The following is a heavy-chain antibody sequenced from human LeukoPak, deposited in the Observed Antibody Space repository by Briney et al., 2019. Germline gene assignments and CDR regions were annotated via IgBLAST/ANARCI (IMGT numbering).Heavy chain of an antibody. J-gene: IGHJ4*02. CDR2: IIPIFGTA. CDR1: GGTFSSYA. CDR3: ARDKGPARYCSSTSCYAVFDY. D-gene: IGHD2-2*01. V-gene: IGHV1-69*05. Sequence: ASVKVSCKASGGTFSSYAISWVRQPPGQGLEWMGGIIPIFGTANYAQKFQGRVTITTDESTSTAYMELSSLRSEDTAVYYCARDKGPARYCSSTSCYAVFDYWGQGTLVTVSS.